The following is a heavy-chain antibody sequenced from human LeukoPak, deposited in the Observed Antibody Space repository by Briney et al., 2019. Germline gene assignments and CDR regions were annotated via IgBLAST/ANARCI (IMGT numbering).Heavy chain of an antibody. CDR2: IYYSGST. J-gene: IGHJ5*02. CDR1: GGSISSGGYY. V-gene: IGHV4-31*03. D-gene: IGHD3-22*01. Sequence: SETLSLTCTASGGSISSGGYYWSWIRQHPGKGLEWIGYIYYSGSTYYNPSLKSRVTISVDTSKNQFSLKLRSVTAADTAVYYCARLETGYDSGGYDGWFDPWGQGTLVTVSS. CDR3: ARLETGYDSGGYDGWFDP.